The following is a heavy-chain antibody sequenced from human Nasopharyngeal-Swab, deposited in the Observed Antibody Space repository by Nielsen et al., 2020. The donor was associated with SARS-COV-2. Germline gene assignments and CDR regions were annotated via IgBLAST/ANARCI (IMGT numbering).Heavy chain of an antibody. D-gene: IGHD6-13*01. CDR3: ARDVAAAGIHWFDP. V-gene: IGHV3-20*01. J-gene: IGHJ5*02. Sequence: GESLKISCAASGFSFDDYGMTWVRQAPGKGLEWVSSINWNGGSRFHADSVKGRFTISRDNAENSLYLQMNSLRAEDTALYHCARDVAAAGIHWFDPWGQGTLVTVSS. CDR1: GFSFDDYG. CDR2: INWNGGSR.